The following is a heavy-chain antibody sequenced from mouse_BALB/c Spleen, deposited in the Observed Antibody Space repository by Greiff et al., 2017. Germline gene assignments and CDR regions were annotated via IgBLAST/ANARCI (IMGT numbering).Heavy chain of an antibody. CDR1: GYTFTDYE. CDR2: IDPETGGT. Sequence: ESGAELVRPGASVTLSCKASGYTFTDYEMHWVKQTPVHGLEWIGAIDPETGGTAYNQKFKGKATLTADKSSSTAYMELRSLTSEDSAVYYCTSRDYWGQGTTLTVSS. J-gene: IGHJ2*01. V-gene: IGHV1-15*01. CDR3: TSRDY.